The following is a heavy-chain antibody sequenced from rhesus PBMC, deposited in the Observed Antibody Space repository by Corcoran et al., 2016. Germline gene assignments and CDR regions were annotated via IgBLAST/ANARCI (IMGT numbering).Heavy chain of an antibody. CDR1: GYTFTDYY. Sequence: EVQLVQSGAEVKKPGASVKISCKASGYTFTDYYLHLVRQAPGKGLEWMGRVDPEDGEAIHAQKFQYRVTITADTTTDTAYMELSSLRSEDTAVYCCAPFSAFDYWGQEVLVTVTS. CDR3: APFSAFDY. J-gene: IGHJ4*01. V-gene: IGHV1-111*02. CDR2: VDPEDGEA.